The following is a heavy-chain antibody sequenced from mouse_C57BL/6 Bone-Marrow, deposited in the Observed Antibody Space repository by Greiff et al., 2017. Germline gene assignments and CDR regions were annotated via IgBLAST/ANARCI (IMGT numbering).Heavy chain of an antibody. D-gene: IGHD2-4*01. J-gene: IGHJ4*01. CDR2: IDPENGDT. V-gene: IGHV14-4*01. CDR1: GFNIKDDY. CDR3: TTDDYDIRDAMDY. Sequence: EVQLQQSGAELVRPGASVKLSCTASGFNIKDDYMHWVKQRPEQGLEWIGWIDPENGDTEYASKFQGKATITADTSSNTAYLQLSSLTSEDTAVYSCTTDDYDIRDAMDYWGQGTSVTVSS.